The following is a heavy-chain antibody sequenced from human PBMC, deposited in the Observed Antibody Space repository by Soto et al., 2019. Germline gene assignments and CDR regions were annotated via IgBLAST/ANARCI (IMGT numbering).Heavy chain of an antibody. Sequence: GMSRRDSRAASEVNTDHYALHSVRQAPGKGLERVSGISWNSGSIGYADSVKGRFTISRDNAKNSLYLQMNSLRAEDTALYYCVRVNFISTFCFNVSSNTDI. CDR3: VRVNFISTFCFNVSSNTDI. J-gene: IGHJ3*02. V-gene: IGHV3-9*02. CDR1: EVNTDHYA. CDR2: ISWNSGSI. D-gene: IGHD2-2*01.